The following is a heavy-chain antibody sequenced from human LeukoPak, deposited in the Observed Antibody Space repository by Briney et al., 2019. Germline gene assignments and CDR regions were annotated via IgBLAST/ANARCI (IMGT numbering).Heavy chain of an antibody. Sequence: GGSLRLSCAASGFPFSTYSMNWVRQAPGKGLEWVSFISSSSSYIYYADSVKGRFTISRDNSKNTLYLQMNSLRAEDTAVYYCAKDARGYSYGYDAFDIWGQGTMVTVSS. CDR2: ISSSSSYI. D-gene: IGHD5-18*01. CDR1: GFPFSTYS. CDR3: AKDARGYSYGYDAFDI. V-gene: IGHV3-21*04. J-gene: IGHJ3*02.